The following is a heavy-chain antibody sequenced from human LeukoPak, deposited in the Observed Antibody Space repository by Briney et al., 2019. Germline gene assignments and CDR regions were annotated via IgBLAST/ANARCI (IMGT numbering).Heavy chain of an antibody. CDR2: ITPSVDTT. V-gene: IGHV1-46*01. CDR3: AREESGGYFDY. J-gene: IGHJ4*02. Sequence: ASVKVSCKASGYTFTNYLLHWVRQAPGQGLEWVGRITPSVDTTNYAQKFRDRVTMTRDTSTSTVYMELSSLRSEDTAVYYCAREESGGYFDYWGQGTLVTVSS. CDR1: GYTFTNYL. D-gene: IGHD2-8*02.